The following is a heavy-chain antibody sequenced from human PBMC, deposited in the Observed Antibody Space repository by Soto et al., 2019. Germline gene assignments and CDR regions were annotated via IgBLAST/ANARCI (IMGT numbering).Heavy chain of an antibody. CDR1: GYTFTSYA. J-gene: IGHJ5*02. CDR2: INAGNGNT. V-gene: IGHV1-3*01. Sequence: ASVKVSCKASGYTFTSYAMHWVRQAPGQRLEWMGWINAGNGNTKYSQKFQGRVTITRDTAASTAYMELSSLRSEDTAGYYCARFGPDSSGYYPWGQGPRATVS. D-gene: IGHD3-22*01. CDR3: ARFGPDSSGYYP.